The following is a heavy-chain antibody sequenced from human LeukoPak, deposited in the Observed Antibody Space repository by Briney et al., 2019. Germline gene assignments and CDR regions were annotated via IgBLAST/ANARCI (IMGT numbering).Heavy chain of an antibody. J-gene: IGHJ4*02. CDR3: ARDLVTMVRGVNSIDY. Sequence: GGSLRLSCAASGFTFSSYWMSWVRQAPGKGLEWVANIKQDGSEKYYVDSVKGRFTISRDNAKNSLYLQMNSLRAEDTAVYYCARDLVTMVRGVNSIDYWGQRSLVTDSS. V-gene: IGHV3-7*01. D-gene: IGHD3-10*01. CDR1: GFTFSSYW. CDR2: IKQDGSEK.